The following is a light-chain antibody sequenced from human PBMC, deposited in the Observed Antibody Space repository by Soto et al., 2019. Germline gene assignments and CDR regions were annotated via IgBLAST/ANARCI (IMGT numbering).Light chain of an antibody. J-gene: IGKJ3*01. CDR1: QSVLYSSNNKNY. CDR2: GAF. Sequence: DIVMTQSPDSLSVSLGERATINCKSSQSVLYSSNNKNYLAWYQQKPGQAPRLVIYGAFSRATGIPDRFSGSGSGTDFTLTISRLESEDFAVYYCQQYGNSPFTFGPGIKVDIK. CDR3: QQYGNSPFT. V-gene: IGKV4-1*01.